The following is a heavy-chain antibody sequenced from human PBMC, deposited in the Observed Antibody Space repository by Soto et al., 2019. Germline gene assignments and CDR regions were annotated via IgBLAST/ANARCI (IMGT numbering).Heavy chain of an antibody. CDR2: INPNSGGT. J-gene: IGHJ6*02. Sequence: ASVKVSCKASGYTFTGYYMHWVRQAPGQGLEWMGWINPNSGGTNYAQKFQGWVTMTRDTSISTAYMELSRLRSDDTAVYYCGRDVEFCSGGTCYSPFMDVWGQGTTVTVSS. D-gene: IGHD2-15*01. CDR1: GYTFTGYY. CDR3: GRDVEFCSGGTCYSPFMDV. V-gene: IGHV1-2*04.